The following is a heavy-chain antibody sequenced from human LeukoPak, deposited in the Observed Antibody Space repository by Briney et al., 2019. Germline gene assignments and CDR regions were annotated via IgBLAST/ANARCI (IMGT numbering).Heavy chain of an antibody. D-gene: IGHD6-13*01. Sequence: PGGSLRLSCAASGFTFSSYWMHWVRQAPGKGLVWVSRINSDGSSTSYADSVKGRFTISRDNAKNTLYLQMNSLRAEDTAVYYCASRYSSSWYYYYYYMDVWGKGTTVTVSS. V-gene: IGHV3-74*01. CDR3: ASRYSSSWYYYYYYMDV. CDR2: INSDGSST. CDR1: GFTFSSYW. J-gene: IGHJ6*03.